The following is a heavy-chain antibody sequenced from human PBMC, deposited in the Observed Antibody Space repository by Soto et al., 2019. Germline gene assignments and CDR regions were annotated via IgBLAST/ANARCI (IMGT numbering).Heavy chain of an antibody. D-gene: IGHD6-13*01. Sequence: ASVKVSCKASGYTFTSYGISWVRQAPGQGLEWMGWISAYNGNTNYAQKLQGRVTMTTDTPTSTAYMELRSLRSDDTAVYYCARDRGSWYYYYYGMDVWGQGTTVTVSS. CDR2: ISAYNGNT. V-gene: IGHV1-18*01. CDR3: ARDRGSWYYYYYGMDV. CDR1: GYTFTSYG. J-gene: IGHJ6*02.